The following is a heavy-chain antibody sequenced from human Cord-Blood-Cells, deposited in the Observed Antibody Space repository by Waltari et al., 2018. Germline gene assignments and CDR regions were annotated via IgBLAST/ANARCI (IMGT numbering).Heavy chain of an antibody. V-gene: IGHV4-34*01. CDR3: ARAREVVVYWSGYSYYFDY. CDR1: GGSFSGYY. CDR2: INHSGRT. D-gene: IGHD3-3*01. J-gene: IGHJ4*02. Sequence: QVQLQQWGAGLLKPSETLSLTCAVYGGSFSGYYWSWIRQPPGKGLEWIGEINHSGRTNYNPSLKSRVTISVDTSKNQFSLKLSSVTAADTAVYYCARAREVVVYWSGYSYYFDYWGQGTLVTVSS.